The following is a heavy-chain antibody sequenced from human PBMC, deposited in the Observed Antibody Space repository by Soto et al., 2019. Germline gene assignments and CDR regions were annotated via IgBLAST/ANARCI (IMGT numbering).Heavy chain of an antibody. CDR1: GGSISSYY. Sequence: WETLSLTCTVSGGSISSYYCSCIRQPPGKGLAWIGYIYYSGSTNYNPSLKSRVTISVDTSKNQFSLKLRSVTAADTAVYFFPRRYHYYYMHVWGTGTPAT. J-gene: IGHJ6*03. CDR2: IYYSGST. CDR3: PRRYHYYYMHV. V-gene: IGHV4-59*01.